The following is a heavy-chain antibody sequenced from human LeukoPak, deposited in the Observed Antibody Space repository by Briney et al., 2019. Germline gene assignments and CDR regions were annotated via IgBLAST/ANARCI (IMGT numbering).Heavy chain of an antibody. Sequence: TGGSLRLSXAASGFTFCSYSMNWVRQAPGKGLEWLSSISSSSSYIYYADSVKGRFTISRDNAKNSLYLQMNSLRAEDTAVYYCARDGHYYDSSGYSIPPFDYWGQGTLVTVSS. CDR1: GFTFCSYS. CDR2: ISSSSSYI. J-gene: IGHJ4*02. V-gene: IGHV3-21*01. CDR3: ARDGHYYDSSGYSIPPFDY. D-gene: IGHD3-22*01.